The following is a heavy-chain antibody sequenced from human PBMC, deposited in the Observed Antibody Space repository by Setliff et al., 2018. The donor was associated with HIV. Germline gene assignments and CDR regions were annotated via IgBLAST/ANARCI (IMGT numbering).Heavy chain of an antibody. CDR1: GVSISSHY. J-gene: IGHJ1*01. V-gene: IGHV4-59*05. D-gene: IGHD6-19*01. CDR3: ARHGIAVADLLFPYEYFQH. Sequence: PSETLSLTCTVSGVSISSHYWSWIRQPAGKGLEWIGCIYYSGSTYSNPTRKGRVTISVDTSKNNFSLNLTSMTAADTAVYYCARHGIAVADLLFPYEYFQHWGQGTLVTVSS. CDR2: IYYSGST.